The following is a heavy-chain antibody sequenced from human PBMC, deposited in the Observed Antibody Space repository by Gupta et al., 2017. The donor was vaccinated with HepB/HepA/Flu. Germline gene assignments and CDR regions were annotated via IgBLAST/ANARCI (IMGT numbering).Heavy chain of an antibody. J-gene: IGHJ4*02. CDR2: ISFSGGST. CDR1: GFPFTNYA. Sequence: EVQLLESGGGLVQPGGSLRLSCATSGFPFTNYAMSWVHQAPGKGLEWVSGISFSGGSTYYADSVTGRFTISRDTSKNTLYLQMNNLRAEDTAVYYCAKLVRGYYLVFDYWGQGTLVTVSS. CDR3: AKLVRGYYLVFDY. V-gene: IGHV3-23*01. D-gene: IGHD3-22*01.